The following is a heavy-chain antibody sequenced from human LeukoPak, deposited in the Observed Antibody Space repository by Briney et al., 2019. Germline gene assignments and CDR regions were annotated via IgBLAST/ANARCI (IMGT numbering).Heavy chain of an antibody. J-gene: IGHJ4*02. Sequence: SETLSLTCTVSGGSISSYYCCLIRQPPPKGLDWIGYIYYSGSTNYNPSLKSRVTISVDTSKNQFSLKLSSVTAADTAVYYCARARSSSAEFDYWGQGTLVTVSS. CDR3: ARARSSSAEFDY. CDR1: GGSISSYY. D-gene: IGHD6-13*01. CDR2: IYYSGST. V-gene: IGHV4-59*01.